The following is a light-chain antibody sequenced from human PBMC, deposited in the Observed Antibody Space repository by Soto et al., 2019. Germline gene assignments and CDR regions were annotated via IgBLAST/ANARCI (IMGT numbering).Light chain of an antibody. Sequence: DIQMTQSPSTLSASVGERVSITCRASQSISSWLAWYQQKPGKAPKLLIYKASSLESGVPSRFSGSGSGTQFTLTISSLQPDDFATYYCQQYITYSWTFGQGTKVEIK. CDR2: KAS. J-gene: IGKJ1*01. V-gene: IGKV1-5*03. CDR3: QQYITYSWT. CDR1: QSISSW.